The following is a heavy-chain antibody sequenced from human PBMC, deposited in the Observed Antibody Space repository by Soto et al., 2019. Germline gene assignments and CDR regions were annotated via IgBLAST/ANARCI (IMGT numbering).Heavy chain of an antibody. D-gene: IGHD3-3*02. CDR3: ARDKDRQQLGGNYYYIMDV. Sequence: GASVKVSCKAAGYTFTSYYMHWVRQAPGQGLEWMGGIMPVFSTPDYAQKFQGRVTITADESTGTAYMELSSLRSEDTAVYYCARDKDRQQLGGNYYYIMDVWGQGTTVTVSS. J-gene: IGHJ6*01. CDR2: IMPVFSTP. CDR1: GYTFTSYY. V-gene: IGHV1-69*13.